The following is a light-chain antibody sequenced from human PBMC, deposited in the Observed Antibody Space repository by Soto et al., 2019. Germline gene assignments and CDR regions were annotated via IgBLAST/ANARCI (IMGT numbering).Light chain of an antibody. Sequence: DIQMTQSQSSLSASVGSRVSITCRASQGINNYLAWYQQKPGKVPKVLIYAASTLQPGVPSRFSGSGSGTDFTLTINSLQPDYIATYYCQNYYSDPITFGQGTRLEIK. CDR2: AAS. J-gene: IGKJ5*01. CDR3: QNYYSDPIT. V-gene: IGKV1-27*01. CDR1: QGINNY.